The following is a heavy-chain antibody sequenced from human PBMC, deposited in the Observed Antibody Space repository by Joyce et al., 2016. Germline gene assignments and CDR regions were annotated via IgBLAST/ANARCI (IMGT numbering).Heavy chain of an antibody. Sequence: EVQLVQTGAEVKKPGESLRISCKASGYKFSTYWIFWVRQMPGKGLEWMGDWAPRASYANYSPSVQGHVTISTDKSISTVYLQWSSLKASDTAIYYCASATLGVVGDYYYAMDVWGQGTTVTVSS. J-gene: IGHJ6*02. CDR2: WAPRASYA. CDR1: GYKFSTYW. D-gene: IGHD2-15*01. V-gene: IGHV5-10-1*03. CDR3: ASATLGVVGDYYYAMDV.